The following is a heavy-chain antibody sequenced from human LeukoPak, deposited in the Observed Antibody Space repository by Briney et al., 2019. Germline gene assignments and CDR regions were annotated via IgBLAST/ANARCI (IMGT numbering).Heavy chain of an antibody. CDR3: ARELH. V-gene: IGHV3-66*02. J-gene: IGHJ4*02. CDR1: RFTASSNY. D-gene: IGHD1-26*01. CDR2: IYSGGAT. Sequence: GGSLRLSCAASRFTASSNYMSWVRQAPGKGLEWVSVIYSGGATYYADTVKGRFIISRDNSKNTLYLQMNSLGAEDTAVYYCARELHLGQGTLVTVSS.